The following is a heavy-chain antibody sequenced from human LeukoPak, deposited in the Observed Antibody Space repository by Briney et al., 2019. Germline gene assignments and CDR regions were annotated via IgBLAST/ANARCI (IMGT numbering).Heavy chain of an antibody. CDR1: GGTFSSYA. J-gene: IGHJ4*02. CDR2: IIPIFGTA. D-gene: IGHD2-2*01. V-gene: IGHV1-69*13. Sequence: SVKVSCKASGGTFSSYAISWVRQAPGQGLEWMGGIIPIFGTANYAQKFQGRVTITADESTSTAYMELSSLRSEDTAVYYCARSQQLGYCSSTSCPAHYYFDYWGQGTLVTVSS. CDR3: ARSQQLGYCSSTSCPAHYYFDY.